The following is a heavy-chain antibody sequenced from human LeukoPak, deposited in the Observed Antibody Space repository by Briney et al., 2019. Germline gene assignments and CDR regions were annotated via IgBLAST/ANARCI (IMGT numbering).Heavy chain of an antibody. Sequence: RTSETLSLACAVYGGSLSGYSWNWIRQFPGKGLEWIGEVNFGGSTNYNPSLESRVAISVDTSKNQVSLRLDSVNAADTAEYYCARRNVIVLQRDARPGLDRWGQGTLVIVSS. J-gene: IGHJ5*02. CDR3: ARRNVIVLQRDARPGLDR. V-gene: IGHV4-34*01. CDR1: GGSLSGYS. CDR2: VNFGGST. D-gene: IGHD2-21*01.